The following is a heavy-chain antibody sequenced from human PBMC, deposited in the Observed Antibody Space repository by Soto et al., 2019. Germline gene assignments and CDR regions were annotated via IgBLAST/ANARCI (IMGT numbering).Heavy chain of an antibody. J-gene: IGHJ6*03. Sequence: GGSLRLSCAASGFTFSSYSMDWVRQAPGKGLEWVSSISSSSSYIYYADSVKGRFTISRDNAKNSLYLQMNSLRAEDTAVYYCAREGHSIAARPNYYYTDVWGKGTTVTVSS. D-gene: IGHD6-6*01. V-gene: IGHV3-21*01. CDR1: GFTFSSYS. CDR2: ISSSSSYI. CDR3: AREGHSIAARPNYYYTDV.